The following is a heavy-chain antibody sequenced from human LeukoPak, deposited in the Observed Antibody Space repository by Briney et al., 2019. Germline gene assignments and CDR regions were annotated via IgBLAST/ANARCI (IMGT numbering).Heavy chain of an antibody. J-gene: IGHJ4*02. CDR3: ARAPMGAAALY. D-gene: IGHD6-13*01. CDR2: MNPVSGNA. Sequence: ASVKVSCKASGYTFTNFDINWVRQAPGQGLEWMGWMNPVSGNAGSAQKFQGRVTLTRDTSISTAYMELSSLRSDDTAFYYCARAPMGAAALYWGQGTLVTVSS. CDR1: GYTFTNFD. V-gene: IGHV1-8*01.